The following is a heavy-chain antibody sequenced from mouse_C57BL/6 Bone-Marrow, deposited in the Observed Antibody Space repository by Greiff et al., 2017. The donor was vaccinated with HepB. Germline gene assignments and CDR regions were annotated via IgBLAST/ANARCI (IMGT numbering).Heavy chain of an antibody. D-gene: IGHD4-1*01. V-gene: IGHV1-39*01. CDR2: INPNYVTT. J-gene: IGHJ3*01. CDR1: GYSFTDYN. CDR3: ARCCLTGVFAY. Sequence: LVESGPELVKPGASVKISCKASGYSFTDYNMNWVKQSNGKSLEWIGVINPNYVTTTYNQKFKGKATLTLDQSSSTAYMQLNSLTSEDSAVYYCARCCLTGVFAYWGQGTLVTVSA.